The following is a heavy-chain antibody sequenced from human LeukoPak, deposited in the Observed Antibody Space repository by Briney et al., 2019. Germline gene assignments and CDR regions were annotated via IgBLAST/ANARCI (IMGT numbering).Heavy chain of an antibody. CDR3: AKDHSLLWFGELGATPFDP. CDR1: GFTFSSYA. V-gene: IGHV3-23*01. D-gene: IGHD3-10*01. Sequence: GGSLRLSCAASGFTFSSYAMSWVRQAPGKGLEWVSAISGSGGSTYYADSVKGRFTISRDNSKNTLYLQMNSLRAEDTAVYYCAKDHSLLWFGELGATPFDPWGQGTLVTVSS. J-gene: IGHJ5*02. CDR2: ISGSGGST.